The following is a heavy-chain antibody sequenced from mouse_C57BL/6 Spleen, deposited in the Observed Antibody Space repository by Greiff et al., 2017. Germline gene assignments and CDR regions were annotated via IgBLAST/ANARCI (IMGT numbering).Heavy chain of an antibody. J-gene: IGHJ1*03. Sequence: QVQLQQPGAELVKPGASVKLSCKASGYTFTSYWMHWVKQRPGQGLEWIGMIHPNSGSTNYNEKFKSKATLTVDKSSSTAYMQLSSLTSEDSAVYYCARRQVYIAGYFDVWGTGTTVTVSS. D-gene: IGHD6-1*01. V-gene: IGHV1-64*01. CDR1: GYTFTSYW. CDR2: IHPNSGST. CDR3: ARRQVYIAGYFDV.